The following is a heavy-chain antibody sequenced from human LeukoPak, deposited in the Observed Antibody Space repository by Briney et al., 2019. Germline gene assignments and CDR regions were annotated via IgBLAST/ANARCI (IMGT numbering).Heavy chain of an antibody. CDR1: GGSISSGGYS. CDR3: ARTKSVPAASIGFDP. CDR2: IYYSGST. D-gene: IGHD2-2*01. Sequence: SQTLSLTCTVSGGSISSGGYSWSWIRQHPGKGLEWIGYIYYSGSTYYNPSLKSRVTISVDTSKNQFSLKLSSVTAADTAVYYCARTKSVPAASIGFDPWGQGTLVTVSS. V-gene: IGHV4-31*03. J-gene: IGHJ5*02.